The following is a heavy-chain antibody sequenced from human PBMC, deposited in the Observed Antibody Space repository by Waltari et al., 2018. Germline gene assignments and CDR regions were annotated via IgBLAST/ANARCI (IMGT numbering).Heavy chain of an antibody. V-gene: IGHV4-59*12. Sequence: QLQESGPGLVKPSATLSLTCTFSGGSMNNYYSSWTRQPPGKGLELIGSIFYNGETNYNPSLRSRVTLSVDTSKNQFSLNRNSMTAADTAVYYCARGGAARQQRVDYWSQGTLVTVSS. D-gene: IGHD6-6*01. CDR2: IFYNGET. CDR3: ARGGAARQQRVDY. CDR1: GGSMNNYY. J-gene: IGHJ4*02.